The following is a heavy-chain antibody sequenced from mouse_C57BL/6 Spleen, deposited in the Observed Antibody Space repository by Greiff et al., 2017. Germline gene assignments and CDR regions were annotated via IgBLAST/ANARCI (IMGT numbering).Heavy chain of an antibody. V-gene: IGHV1-72*01. J-gene: IGHJ3*01. D-gene: IGHD2-3*01. Sequence: VQLQQPGAELVKPGASVKLSCKASGYTFTSYWMHWVKQRPGRGLEWIGRIGPNSGGTKYNEKFKSKATLTVDKPSSTAYMQLSSLTSEDSAVYYCARSGGYYPFAYWGQGTLVTVSA. CDR2: IGPNSGGT. CDR1: GYTFTSYW. CDR3: ARSGGYYPFAY.